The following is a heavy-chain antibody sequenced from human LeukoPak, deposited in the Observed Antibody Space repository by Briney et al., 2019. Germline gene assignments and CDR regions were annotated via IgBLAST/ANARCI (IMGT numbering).Heavy chain of an antibody. J-gene: IGHJ4*02. D-gene: IGHD3-9*01. CDR3: ARDPLRYLRVGHYDY. CDR1: GFTFSTSA. V-gene: IGHV3-21*01. Sequence: GGSLRLSCAASGFTFSTSAMNGVRQVPGKGLEWVSSIDLDSSHIYYAASVRGRFTISRDNARNSVYLQMNSLRVEDTAVYYCARDPLRYLRVGHYDYWGQGTLVAVSS. CDR2: IDLDSSHI.